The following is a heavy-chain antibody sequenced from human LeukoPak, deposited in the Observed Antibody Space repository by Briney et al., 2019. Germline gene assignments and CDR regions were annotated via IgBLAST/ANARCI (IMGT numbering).Heavy chain of an antibody. D-gene: IGHD1-26*01. V-gene: IGHV3-23*01. J-gene: IGHJ4*02. CDR3: ANPPYEIIEGAPSGDY. CDR2: ISGSGGST. CDR1: GFTFSSYA. Sequence: TGGSLRLSCAASGFAASGFTFSSYAMSWVRQAPGKGLEWVSAISGSGGSTYYADSVKGRFTISRDNSKNTLYLQMNSLRAEDTAVYYCANPPYEIIEGAPSGDYWGQGTLVTVSS.